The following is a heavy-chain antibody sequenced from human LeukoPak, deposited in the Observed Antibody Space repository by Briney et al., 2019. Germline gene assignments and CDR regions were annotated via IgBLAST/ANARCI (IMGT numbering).Heavy chain of an antibody. D-gene: IGHD3-10*01. Sequence: KPSETLSLTCTVSGGSISNYYWSWIRQPAGKGLEWIGRIYSSGTTNYNPSLKTRVTISLDTSKNQFSLKLSSVTAADTAVYYCASSGSGSYYNFDYWGQGTLVTVSS. V-gene: IGHV4-4*07. CDR3: ASSGSGSYYNFDY. J-gene: IGHJ4*02. CDR1: GGSISNYY. CDR2: IYSSGTT.